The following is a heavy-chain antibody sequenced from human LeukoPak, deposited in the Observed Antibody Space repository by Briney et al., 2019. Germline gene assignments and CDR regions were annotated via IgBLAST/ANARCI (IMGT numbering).Heavy chain of an antibody. CDR2: MNPNSGNT. CDR1: GYTFTSYD. D-gene: IGHD3-3*01. J-gene: IGHJ6*03. Sequence: GASVKVSCKAPGYTFTSYDINWVRQATGQGLEWMGWMNPNSGNTGYAQKFQGRVTITRNTSISTAYMELSSLRSEDTAVYYCARAYLDWDYYYYMDVWGKGTTVTVSS. CDR3: ARAYLDWDYYYYMDV. V-gene: IGHV1-8*03.